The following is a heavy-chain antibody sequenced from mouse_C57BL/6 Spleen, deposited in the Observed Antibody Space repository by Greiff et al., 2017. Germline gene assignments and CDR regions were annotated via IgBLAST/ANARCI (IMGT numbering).Heavy chain of an antibody. Sequence: EVQLQQSGPELVKPGASVKIPCKASGYTFTDYNMDWVKQSHGKSLEWIGDINPNNGGTIYNQKFKGKATLTVDKSSSTAYMELRSLTSEDTAVYYCARSNWVNWYFDVWGTGTTVTVSS. V-gene: IGHV1-18*01. CDR1: GYTFTDYN. D-gene: IGHD4-1*01. CDR2: INPNNGGT. J-gene: IGHJ1*03. CDR3: ARSNWVNWYFDV.